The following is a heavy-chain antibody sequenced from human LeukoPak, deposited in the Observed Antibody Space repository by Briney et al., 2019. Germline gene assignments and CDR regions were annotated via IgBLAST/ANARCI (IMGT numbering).Heavy chain of an antibody. Sequence: SQTLSLTCTVPGDSISSGDYYWSWIRQPAGKGLEWIGRISSSGSTNYNPSLKSRVTISVDTSKNQFSLKLSSVTAADTAVYYCARETSQKGAHYMDVWGKGTTVTISS. D-gene: IGHD3-16*01. CDR3: ARETSQKGAHYMDV. J-gene: IGHJ6*03. CDR1: GDSISSGDYY. V-gene: IGHV4-61*02. CDR2: ISSSGST.